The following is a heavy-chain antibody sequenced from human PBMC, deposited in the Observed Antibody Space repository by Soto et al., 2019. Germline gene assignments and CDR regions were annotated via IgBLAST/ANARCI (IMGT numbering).Heavy chain of an antibody. CDR3: ARVYYDTSGYYYLDY. CDR2: INPNSGGT. CDR1: GYTFTDYY. J-gene: IGHJ4*02. V-gene: IGHV1-2*02. Sequence: ASVKVSCKASGYTFTDYYIHWVRQAPGQGLEWMGWINPNSGGTNYAQKLQERVIMTRDTSISTAYMGLSRLRSDDTAVYYCARVYYDTSGYYYLDYWGQGTLVTVSS. D-gene: IGHD3-22*01.